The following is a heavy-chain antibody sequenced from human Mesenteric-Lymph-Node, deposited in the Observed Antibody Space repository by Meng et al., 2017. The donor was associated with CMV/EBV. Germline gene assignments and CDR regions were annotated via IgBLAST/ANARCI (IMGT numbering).Heavy chain of an antibody. CDR3: ASPAGWSDAFDV. D-gene: IGHD2-15*01. Sequence: GGSLRLSCAASGFTFSTYSMNWVRQAPGKGLECISYISSSSSNIYYADSVKGRFTISRDNGKNSLYLQMNSLRAEDTAVYYCASPAGWSDAFDVWGQGTLVTVSS. CDR2: ISSSSSNI. CDR1: GFTFSTYS. V-gene: IGHV3-48*04. J-gene: IGHJ3*01.